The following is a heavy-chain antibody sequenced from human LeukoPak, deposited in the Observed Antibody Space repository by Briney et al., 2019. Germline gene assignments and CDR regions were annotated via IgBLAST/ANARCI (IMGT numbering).Heavy chain of an antibody. Sequence: PGGSLRLSCAASGFTFSSFGMHWVRQAPGQGLEWVAVISFDGSNQYYADSVKGRFTTYRDNFKNTVYLQMNSLRAEEAAVYYCAKSHPPTVTTEEGGYLQHWGQGTLVTVSS. CDR2: ISFDGSNQ. CDR3: AKSHPPTVTTEEGGYLQH. J-gene: IGHJ1*01. V-gene: IGHV3-30*18. D-gene: IGHD4-17*01. CDR1: GFTFSSFG.